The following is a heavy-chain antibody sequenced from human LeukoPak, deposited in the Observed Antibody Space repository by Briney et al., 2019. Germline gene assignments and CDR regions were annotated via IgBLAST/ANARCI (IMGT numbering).Heavy chain of an antibody. D-gene: IGHD1-26*01. CDR3: ARGAVGATPYYYYYGMDV. Sequence: SETLSLTCSVSGGSIRSYDWSWIRQPPGKGLEWIGYIYYSGSTNYNPSLKSRVTISVDTSKNQFSLKLSSVTAADTAVYYCARGAVGATPYYYYYGMDVWGQGTTVTVSS. V-gene: IGHV4-59*01. J-gene: IGHJ6*02. CDR2: IYYSGST. CDR1: GGSIRSYD.